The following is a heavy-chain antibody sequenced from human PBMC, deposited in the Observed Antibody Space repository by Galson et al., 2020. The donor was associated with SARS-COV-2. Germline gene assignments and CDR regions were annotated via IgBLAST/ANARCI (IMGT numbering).Heavy chain of an antibody. CDR3: TRLHYDFWSGYEPSFMDV. D-gene: IGHD3-3*01. J-gene: IGHJ6*02. CDR1: GFTFSGSA. CDR2: IRSKANSYAT. V-gene: IGHV3-73*01. Sequence: GGSLRLSCAASGFTFSGSAMHWVRQASGKGLEWVGRIRSKANSYATAYAASVKGRFTISRDDSKNTAYLQMNSLKTEDTAVYYCTRLHYDFWSGYEPSFMDVWGQGTTVTVSS.